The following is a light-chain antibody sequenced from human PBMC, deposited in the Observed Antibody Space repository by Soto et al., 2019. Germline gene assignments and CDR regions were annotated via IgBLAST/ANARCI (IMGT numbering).Light chain of an antibody. J-gene: IGLJ1*01. CDR3: SSYAGTHIV. CDR2: DVS. CDR1: SSDVGGYNY. V-gene: IGLV2-14*03. Sequence: QSVLTQPASVSGSPGQSITISCTGTSSDVGGYNYVSWYQHHPGKAPKLMIFDVSNRPSGVSNRFSGSKSANTASLTVSGLQAEDEADYYCSSYAGTHIVFGTGTKVTVL.